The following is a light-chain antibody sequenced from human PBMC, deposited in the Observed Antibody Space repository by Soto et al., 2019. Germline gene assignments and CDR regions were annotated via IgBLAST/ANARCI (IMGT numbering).Light chain of an antibody. CDR3: QQYENLPT. CDR2: DAS. Sequence: IQLTQSPSFLSSSLGDRVTITCRASQGISSYLAWYQQKPGRAPKLLIYDASNLEAGVPSRFRGSGSGTDFTFTISRLKPEDIATDYCQQYENLPTFGQGTRLEIK. V-gene: IGKV1-33*01. CDR1: QGISSY. J-gene: IGKJ5*01.